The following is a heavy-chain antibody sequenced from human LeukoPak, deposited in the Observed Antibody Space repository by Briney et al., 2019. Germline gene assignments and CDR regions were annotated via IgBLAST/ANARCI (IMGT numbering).Heavy chain of an antibody. CDR3: AGGTMVRGVKPYQD. J-gene: IGHJ4*02. CDR2: INHSGST. D-gene: IGHD3-10*01. V-gene: IGHV4-34*01. CDR1: GGSFSGYY. Sequence: PSETLSLTCAVYGGSFSGYYWSWIRQPPGKGLEWIGEINHSGSTNYNPSLKSRVTISVDTSKNQFSLKLSSVTAADTAVYYCAGGTMVRGVKPYQDWGQGTLVTVSS.